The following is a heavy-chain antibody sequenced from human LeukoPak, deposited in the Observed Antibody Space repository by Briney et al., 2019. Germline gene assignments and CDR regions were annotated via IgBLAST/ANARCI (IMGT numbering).Heavy chain of an antibody. J-gene: IGHJ4*02. CDR2: ISSSSSYI. CDR1: GFTFSSYS. V-gene: IGHV3-21*01. CDR3: AGHNDYGDSEGY. Sequence: GGSLRLSCAASGFTFSSYSMNWVRQAPGKGLEWVSSISSSSSYIYYADSVKGRFTISRDNAKNSLYLQMNSLRAEDTAVYYCAGHNDYGDSEGYWGQGTLVTVSS. D-gene: IGHD4-17*01.